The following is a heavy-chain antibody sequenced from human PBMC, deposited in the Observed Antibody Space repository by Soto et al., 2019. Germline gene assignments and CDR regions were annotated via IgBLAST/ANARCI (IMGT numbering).Heavy chain of an antibody. CDR3: ARGPSGDKVDS. Sequence: QVRLQESGPGLVKPSQTLSLTCTVSGGSISTVDYWWSWIRQSPDMGLEWIGHIYDGGRTYNNPSLESRVTMSVDTSKSQLSLTLSSVSAADTAVYYCARGPSGDKVDSWGQGTLVTVSS. V-gene: IGHV4-30-4*01. J-gene: IGHJ4*02. CDR1: GGSISTVDYW. D-gene: IGHD7-27*01. CDR2: IYDGGRT.